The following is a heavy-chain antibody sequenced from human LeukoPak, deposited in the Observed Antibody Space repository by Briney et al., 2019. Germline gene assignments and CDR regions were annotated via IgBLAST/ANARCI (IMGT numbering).Heavy chain of an antibody. V-gene: IGHV1-69*05. CDR3: ARNCGGDCHFDY. D-gene: IGHD2-21*02. J-gene: IGHJ4*02. Sequence: SVKVSCKASGGTFSSYAISWVRQAPGQELEWMGRIIPIFGTANYAQKFQGRVTITTDESTSTAYMELGSLRSEDTAVYYCARNCGGDCHFDYWGQGTLVTVSS. CDR2: IIPIFGTA. CDR1: GGTFSSYA.